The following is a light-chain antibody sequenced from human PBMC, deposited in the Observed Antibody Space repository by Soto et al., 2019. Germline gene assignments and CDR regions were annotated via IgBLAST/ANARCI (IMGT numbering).Light chain of an antibody. V-gene: IGKV1-5*01. CDR1: QSISSW. CDR3: QHYSTYSA. CDR2: DAS. J-gene: IGKJ1*01. Sequence: DIQMTQSPSTLSASVGDRVTITCRASQSISSWLAWYQQKPGKAPKLLIYDASNLESGVPSIFSGSGSGTEFTLTISSLPPDDFATYYCQHYSTYSAFGQGTKVDNK.